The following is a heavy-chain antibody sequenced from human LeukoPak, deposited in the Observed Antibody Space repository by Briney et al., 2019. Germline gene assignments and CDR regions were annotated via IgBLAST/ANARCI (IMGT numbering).Heavy chain of an antibody. D-gene: IGHD3-22*01. Sequence: PGGSLRLSCAASGFIFSTYSMNWVRQAPGKGLEWVSSISSSSSYIYYADSVKGRFTISRDNAKNSLYLQMNSLRAEDTAVYYCARDGRGDYDYYDSSGYPFDFWGQGTLVTVSS. J-gene: IGHJ4*02. CDR1: GFIFSTYS. CDR2: ISSSSSYI. CDR3: ARDGRGDYDYYDSSGYPFDF. V-gene: IGHV3-21*01.